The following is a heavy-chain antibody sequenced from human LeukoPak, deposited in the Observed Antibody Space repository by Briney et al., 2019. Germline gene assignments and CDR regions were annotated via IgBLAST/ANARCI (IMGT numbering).Heavy chain of an antibody. D-gene: IGHD5-18*01. J-gene: IGHJ3*02. Sequence: GGSLRLSCAASGFTFSSYGMHWVRQAPGKGLEWVAFIRYDGSNKYYADSVKGRFTISRDNSKNTLYLQMDSLRADDTAVYYCAGVDAAMPDAFDIWGQGTTVTVSS. V-gene: IGHV3-30*02. CDR1: GFTFSSYG. CDR2: IRYDGSNK. CDR3: AGVDAAMPDAFDI.